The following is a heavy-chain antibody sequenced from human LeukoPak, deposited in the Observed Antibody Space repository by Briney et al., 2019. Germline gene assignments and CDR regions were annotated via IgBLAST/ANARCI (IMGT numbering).Heavy chain of an antibody. CDR1: GGSISNYY. Sequence: SETLSLTCTVSGGSISNYYWSWIRQPPGKGLEWIGYIYYSGSTYYNPSLKSRVTISVDRSKNQFSLTLSSVTAADTAVYYCAKDRSPEHYYESSHGDDYYCMDVWGQGTTVTVSS. J-gene: IGHJ6*02. D-gene: IGHD3-22*01. V-gene: IGHV4-59*01. CDR2: IYYSGST. CDR3: AKDRSPEHYYESSHGDDYYCMDV.